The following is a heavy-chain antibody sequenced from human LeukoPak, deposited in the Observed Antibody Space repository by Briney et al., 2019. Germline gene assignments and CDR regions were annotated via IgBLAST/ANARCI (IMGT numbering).Heavy chain of an antibody. Sequence: GGSLRLSCEASGFTFSNSWMTWVRQTPGKGLEWVANIKTDGSEKYYVDSVRGRFTISRDNSKNTLYLQMNSLRAEDTAVYYCARRRSYYDSSGPFDYWGQGTLVTVSS. CDR3: ARRRSYYDSSGPFDY. V-gene: IGHV3-7*01. J-gene: IGHJ4*02. D-gene: IGHD3-22*01. CDR2: IKTDGSEK. CDR1: GFTFSNSW.